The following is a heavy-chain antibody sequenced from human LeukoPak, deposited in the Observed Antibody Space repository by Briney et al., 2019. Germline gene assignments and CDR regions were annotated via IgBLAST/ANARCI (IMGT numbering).Heavy chain of an antibody. CDR2: IYFGGST. Sequence: SETLSLTCTVSGGSISISSYYWGWIRQPPGKRLEWIGTIYFGGSTYYNPSLKSRVTISVDTSKNQFSLKLSSVTAADTAVYYCARGVAAAGKVDYWGQGTLVTVSS. CDR3: ARGVAAAGKVDY. J-gene: IGHJ4*02. CDR1: GGSISISSYY. D-gene: IGHD6-13*01. V-gene: IGHV4-39*07.